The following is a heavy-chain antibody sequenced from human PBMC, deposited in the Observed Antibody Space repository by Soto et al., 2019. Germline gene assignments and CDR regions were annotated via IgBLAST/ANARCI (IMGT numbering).Heavy chain of an antibody. CDR2: ISYDGSNK. Sequence: GGSLRLSCAASGFTFSSYAMHWVRQAPGKGLEWVAVISYDGSNKYYADSVKGRFTISRDNSKNTLYLQMNSLRAEDTAVYYCARDYSIAVDGFDYWGQGTLVTVSS. V-gene: IGHV3-30-3*01. J-gene: IGHJ4*02. D-gene: IGHD6-19*01. CDR3: ARDYSIAVDGFDY. CDR1: GFTFSSYA.